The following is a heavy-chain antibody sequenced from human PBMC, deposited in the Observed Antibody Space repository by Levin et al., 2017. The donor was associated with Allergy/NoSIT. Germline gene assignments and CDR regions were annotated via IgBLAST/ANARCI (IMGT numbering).Heavy chain of an antibody. V-gene: IGHV3-53*01. J-gene: IGHJ6*02. CDR2: IYSGGST. Sequence: GGSLRLSCAASGFTISSNYMSWVRQAPGKGLEWVSVIYSGGSTYYADSVKGRFTISRDNSKNTLYLQMNSLRAEDTAVYYCARGPQYYYGMDVWGQGTTVTVSS. CDR1: GFTISSNY. D-gene: IGHD1-14*01. CDR3: ARGPQYYYGMDV.